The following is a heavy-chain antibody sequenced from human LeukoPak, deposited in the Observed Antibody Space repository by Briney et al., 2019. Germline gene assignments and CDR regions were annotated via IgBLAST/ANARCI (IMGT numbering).Heavy chain of an antibody. V-gene: IGHV1-24*01. CDR3: ATDRIGYCSGGSCHDAFDI. CDR1: GYTLTELS. Sequence: ASVKVSCKVSGYTLTELSMHWVRQAPGKGLEWMGGFDPEDGETIYAQKFQGRVTMTEDTSTDTAYMELSSLRSEDTAVYYCATDRIGYCSGGSCHDAFDIWGQGTVVTVSS. J-gene: IGHJ3*02. CDR2: FDPEDGET. D-gene: IGHD2-15*01.